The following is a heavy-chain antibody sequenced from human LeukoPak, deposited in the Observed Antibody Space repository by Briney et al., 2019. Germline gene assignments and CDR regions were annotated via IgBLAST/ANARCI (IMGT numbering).Heavy chain of an antibody. V-gene: IGHV2-70*04. D-gene: IGHD3-10*01. J-gene: IGHJ4*02. CDR2: IDWADDK. CDR3: ARMATRGVNPYFDY. CDR1: GFSLSTSGMR. Sequence: SGPALVKPTQTLTLTCTFSGFSLSTSGMRVSWIRQPPGKALEWLARIDWADDKFYSTSLQTRLTISKDTSKNQLFLTMTNMDPVDTATYYGARMATRGVNPYFDYWGQGTLVTVSS.